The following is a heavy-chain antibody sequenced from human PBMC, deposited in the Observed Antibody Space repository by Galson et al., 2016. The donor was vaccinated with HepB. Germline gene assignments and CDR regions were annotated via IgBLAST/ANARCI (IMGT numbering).Heavy chain of an antibody. D-gene: IGHD3-22*01. CDR2: IYYSGST. CDR1: GGPISSSSYY. Sequence: SETLSLTCTVSGGPISSSSYYWDWIRRPPGKGLEWIGSIYYSGSTNYNPSLKSRVTISVDTSKNQFSLKLSSVTAADTAVYYCARDTAYYNDSSGYYYYFDYWGQGTLVTVSS. V-gene: IGHV4-39*07. CDR3: ARDTAYYNDSSGYYYYFDY. J-gene: IGHJ4*02.